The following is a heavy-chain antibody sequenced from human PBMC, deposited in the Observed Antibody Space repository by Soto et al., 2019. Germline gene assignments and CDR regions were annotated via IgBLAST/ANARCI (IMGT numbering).Heavy chain of an antibody. CDR2: IYYSGST. D-gene: IGHD1-26*01. CDR1: GGSISSGDYY. V-gene: IGHV4-30-4*01. Sequence: PSETLSLTCTVSGGSISSGDYYWSWIRQPPGKGLEWIGYIYYSGSTYYNPSLKSRVTISVDTSKNQFSLKLSSVTAADTAVYYCARVDQASYYYYGMDVWGQGTTVTVSS. J-gene: IGHJ6*02. CDR3: ARVDQASYYYYGMDV.